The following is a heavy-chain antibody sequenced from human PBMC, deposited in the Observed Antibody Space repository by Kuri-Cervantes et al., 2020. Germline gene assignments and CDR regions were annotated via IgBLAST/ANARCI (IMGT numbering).Heavy chain of an antibody. CDR3: ARVDGFGETTDDYYYYGMDV. CDR1: GYTFTGYC. J-gene: IGHJ6*02. D-gene: IGHD3-10*01. CDR2: INPNSGGT. Sequence: ASVKVSCKASGYTFTGYCMHWVRQAPGQGLEWMGWINPNSGGTNYAQKFQGRVTMTRDTSISTAYMELGRLRSDDTAVYYCARVDGFGETTDDYYYYGMDVWGQGTTVTVSS. V-gene: IGHV1-2*02.